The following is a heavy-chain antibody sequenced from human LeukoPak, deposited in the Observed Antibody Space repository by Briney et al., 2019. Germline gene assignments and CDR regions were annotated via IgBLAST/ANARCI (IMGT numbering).Heavy chain of an antibody. CDR1: GFTFSSYG. CDR2: ISYDGSNK. D-gene: IGHD5-24*01. V-gene: IGHV3-30*18. CDR3: ANLDGYIWVHNY. Sequence: GRSLRLSCAASGFTFSSYGMHWVRQAPGKGLEWVAVISYDGSNKYYADSVKGRFTISRDNSKNTLYLQMNSLRAEDTAVYYCANLDGYIWVHNYWGQGTLVTVSS. J-gene: IGHJ4*02.